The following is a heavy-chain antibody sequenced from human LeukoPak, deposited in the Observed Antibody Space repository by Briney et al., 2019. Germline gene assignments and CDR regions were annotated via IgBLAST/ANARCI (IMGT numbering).Heavy chain of an antibody. D-gene: IGHD1-26*01. J-gene: IGHJ4*02. CDR2: INPNSGGT. Sequence: ASVKVSCKASGGTFSSYAISWVRQAPGQGLEWMGWINPNSGGTNYAQKFQGRVTMTRDTSISTAYMELSRLRSDDTAVYYCARARSWELQVYWGQGTLVTVSS. CDR3: ARARSWELQVY. V-gene: IGHV1-2*02. CDR1: GGTFSSYA.